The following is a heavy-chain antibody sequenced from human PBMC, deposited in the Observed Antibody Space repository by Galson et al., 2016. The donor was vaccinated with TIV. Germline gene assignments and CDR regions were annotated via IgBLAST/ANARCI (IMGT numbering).Heavy chain of an antibody. CDR3: AKEVVNSRRLDEIGAAATSFDF. Sequence: SLRLSCAASGFTFSVYAMNWVRQAPGRGLEWVALISYAGRKKYYADSLKGRVTISRDNSKKTLLLQMNSLSAEDTAVYYCAKEVVNSRRLDEIGAAATSFDFWGQGTLVTVSS. CDR2: ISYAGRKK. CDR1: GFTFSVYA. V-gene: IGHV3-30*18. D-gene: IGHD6-13*01. J-gene: IGHJ4*02.